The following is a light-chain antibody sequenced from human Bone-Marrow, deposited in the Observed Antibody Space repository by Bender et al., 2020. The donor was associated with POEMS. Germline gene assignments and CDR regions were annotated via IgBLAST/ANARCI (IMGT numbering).Light chain of an antibody. V-gene: IGLV2-14*03. CDR3: RSYTGSSTQV. Sequence: QSALTQPPSVSASTGQSVTISCTGGRNDIGSYNYVSWYQQYPGKAPKVIIFEVTNRPSGISDRFSGSKSGSTAYLNIPGLRPEDEADYYCRSYTGSSTQVFGGGTKVTVL. J-gene: IGLJ3*02. CDR1: RNDIGSYNY. CDR2: EVT.